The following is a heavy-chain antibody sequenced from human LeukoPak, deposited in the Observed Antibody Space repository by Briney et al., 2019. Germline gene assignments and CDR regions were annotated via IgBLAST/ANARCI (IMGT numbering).Heavy chain of an antibody. CDR1: GFTFSSYW. Sequence: GGSLRLSCAASGFTFSSYWMSWVRQAPGKGLEWVANIKQDGSEKYYVDSVKGRFTISRDNAKNSLYLQMSSLRADDTAVYYCARSLISGNSDFGYWGQGTLVTVSS. J-gene: IGHJ4*02. D-gene: IGHD4-23*01. CDR2: IKQDGSEK. V-gene: IGHV3-7*01. CDR3: ARSLISGNSDFGY.